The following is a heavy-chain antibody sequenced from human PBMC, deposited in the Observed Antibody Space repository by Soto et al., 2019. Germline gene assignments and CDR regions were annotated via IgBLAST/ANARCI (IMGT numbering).Heavy chain of an antibody. CDR3: TTDRRGIEITMVRIPWRSPYYCYGMDV. Sequence: PGGSLRLSCAASGFTFSNAWMNWVRQAPGKGLEWVGRIKSKTDGGTTDYAAPVKGRFTISRDDSKNTLYLQMNSLKTEDTAVYYCTTDRRGIEITMVRIPWRSPYYCYGMDVWGQGTTVTVSS. J-gene: IGHJ6*02. CDR1: GFTFSNAW. V-gene: IGHV3-15*07. CDR2: IKSKTDGGTT. D-gene: IGHD3-10*01.